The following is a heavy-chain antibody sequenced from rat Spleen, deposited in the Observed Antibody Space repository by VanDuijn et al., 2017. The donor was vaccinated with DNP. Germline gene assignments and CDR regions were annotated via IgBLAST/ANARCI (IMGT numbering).Heavy chain of an antibody. CDR1: GFTFSDYN. D-gene: IGHD1-12*02. Sequence: EVRLVESGGGLVQPGRSMKLSCAVSGFTFSDYNMAWVRQAPKKGLEWVASITSGDGNTYYRDSVKGRFTVSRDDPKSTLYLQMYSLRSEDMATYYCVRPDYYDGSYPHYWGQGVMVTVSS. V-gene: IGHV5-25*01. CDR2: ITSGDGNT. J-gene: IGHJ2*01. CDR3: VRPDYYDGSYPHY.